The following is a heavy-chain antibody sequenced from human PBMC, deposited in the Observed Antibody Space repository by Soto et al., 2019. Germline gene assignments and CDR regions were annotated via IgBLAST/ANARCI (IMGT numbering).Heavy chain of an antibody. CDR3: ARDEVVVPAATSLYYYGMDV. V-gene: IGHV1-69*06. D-gene: IGHD2-2*01. Sequence: SVKVSCKASVGTFSSYAISWVRQAPGQGLEWMGGIIPIFGTANYAQKFQGRVTITADKSTSTAYMELSSLRSEDTAVYYCARDEVVVPAATSLYYYGMDVWGQGTTVTVSS. J-gene: IGHJ6*02. CDR2: IIPIFGTA. CDR1: VGTFSSYA.